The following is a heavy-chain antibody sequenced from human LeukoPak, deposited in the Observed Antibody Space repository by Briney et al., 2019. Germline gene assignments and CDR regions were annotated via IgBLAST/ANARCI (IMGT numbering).Heavy chain of an antibody. V-gene: IGHV4-30-4*01. CDR3: ARAESYGSGRGWFDP. D-gene: IGHD3-10*01. J-gene: IGHJ5*02. CDR2: IYYSGST. CDR1: GGSISSGDYY. Sequence: SQTLSLTCTVSGGSISSGDYYWSWIRQPPGKGLEWIGYIYYSGSTYYNPSLKSRVTIPVDTSKNQFSLKLSSVTAADTAVYYCARAESYGSGRGWFDPWGQGTLVTVSS.